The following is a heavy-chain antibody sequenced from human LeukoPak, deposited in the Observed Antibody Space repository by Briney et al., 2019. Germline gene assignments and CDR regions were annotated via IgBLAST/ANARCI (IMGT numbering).Heavy chain of an antibody. Sequence: ASVKVSCKASGYTFTGYYIHWVRQAPGQGLEWMGWINPNSGGTNYAQKFQGRVTISADKSTSTAYMELSSLRSEDTAVYYCASGRTDIVVVPATLRNYFFDYWGQGTLVTVSS. D-gene: IGHD2-2*01. V-gene: IGHV1-2*02. J-gene: IGHJ4*02. CDR2: INPNSGGT. CDR1: GYTFTGYY. CDR3: ASGRTDIVVVPATLRNYFFDY.